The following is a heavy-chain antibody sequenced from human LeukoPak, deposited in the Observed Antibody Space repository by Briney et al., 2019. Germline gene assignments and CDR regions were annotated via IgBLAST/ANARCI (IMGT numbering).Heavy chain of an antibody. V-gene: IGHV3-30*18. Sequence: PGRSLRLSCAASGFTFSNYDMHWVRQAPGKGLEWVAITSHDGSNNYYVDSVKGRFTISRDISKNTLYLQMNSLRVEDTAVYYCAKGPKLGDGFHCDYWGQGTLVTVSS. D-gene: IGHD5-24*01. CDR2: TSHDGSNN. J-gene: IGHJ4*02. CDR3: AKGPKLGDGFHCDY. CDR1: GFTFSNYD.